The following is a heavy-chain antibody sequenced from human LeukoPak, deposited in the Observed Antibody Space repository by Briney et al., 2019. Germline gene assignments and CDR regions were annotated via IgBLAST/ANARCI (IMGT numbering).Heavy chain of an antibody. D-gene: IGHD2-21*02. CDR2: ISGSGGST. J-gene: IGHJ4*02. Sequence: GGSLRLSCAASEFTFSSYAMSWVRQAPGKGLEWVSGISGSGGSTDYADSVKGRFTISRDNSKNTLYLQMNSLRAEDTAIYYCAKDFEAYCGGDCYPDYWGQGTLVTVSS. V-gene: IGHV3-23*01. CDR3: AKDFEAYCGGDCYPDY. CDR1: EFTFSSYA.